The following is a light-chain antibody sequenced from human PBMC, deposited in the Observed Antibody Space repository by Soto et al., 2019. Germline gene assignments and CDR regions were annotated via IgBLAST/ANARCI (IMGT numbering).Light chain of an antibody. J-gene: IGLJ1*01. V-gene: IGLV2-14*01. Sequence: QSALTQPASVSGSPGQSITISCTGTSSDVGGYNYVSWYQQHPGKAPKLMIYEVSNRPSGVANRFSGSKSGNTASLTISGLQAEDEADYCCSSYGSTSTRYVVGTGTQLTFL. CDR3: SSYGSTSTRYV. CDR1: SSDVGGYNY. CDR2: EVS.